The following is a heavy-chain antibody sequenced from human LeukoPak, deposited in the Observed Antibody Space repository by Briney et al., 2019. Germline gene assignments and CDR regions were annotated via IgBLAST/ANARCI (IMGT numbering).Heavy chain of an antibody. CDR1: GNSFTSYW. CDR2: IDPSDSYT. V-gene: IGHV5-10-1*01. D-gene: IGHD6-13*01. J-gene: IGHJ5*02. Sequence: GESLKISCKGSGNSFTSYWISWVRQMPGKGLEWMGRIDPSDSYTNYSPSFQGHVTISADKSISTAYLQWSSLKASDTAMYYCARQMVAAAGVMNWFDPWGQGTLVTVSS. CDR3: ARQMVAAAGVMNWFDP.